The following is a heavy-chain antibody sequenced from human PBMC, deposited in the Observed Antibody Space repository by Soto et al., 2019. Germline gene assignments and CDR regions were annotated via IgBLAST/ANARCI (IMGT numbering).Heavy chain of an antibody. CDR2: INSDGSST. CDR1: GFTFSSYW. Sequence: LRLSCAASGFTFSSYWMHWVRQAPGKGLVWVSRINSDGSSTSYADSVKGQFTISKDNAKNTLYLQMNSLRAEDTAVYYCARAQGYYDFWSGYYYYYYYGMDVWGQGTTVTVSS. D-gene: IGHD3-3*01. J-gene: IGHJ6*02. V-gene: IGHV3-74*01. CDR3: ARAQGYYDFWSGYYYYYYYGMDV.